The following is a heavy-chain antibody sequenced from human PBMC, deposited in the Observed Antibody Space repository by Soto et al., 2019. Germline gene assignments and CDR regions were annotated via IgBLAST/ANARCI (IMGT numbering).Heavy chain of an antibody. V-gene: IGHV1-69*10. CDR2: IIPILGIA. CDR3: ARGAYSGSYYYYGMDV. D-gene: IGHD1-26*01. CDR1: GGTFSSYA. Sequence: ASVKVSCKASGGTFSSYAISWVRQAPGQGLEWMGGIIPILGIANYAQKFQGRVTITADKSTSTAYMELSSLRSEDTDVYYCARGAYSGSYYYYGMDVWGQGTTVTVSS. J-gene: IGHJ6*02.